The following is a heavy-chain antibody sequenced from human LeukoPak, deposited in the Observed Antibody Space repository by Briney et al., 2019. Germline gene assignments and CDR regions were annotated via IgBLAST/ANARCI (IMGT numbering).Heavy chain of an antibody. D-gene: IGHD3-22*01. Sequence: SETLSLTCTVSGGSISSYYWSWIRQPPGKGLEWIGYIYYSGSTDYNPSLKSRVTISVDTSKNQFSLKLSSVTAADMAVYYCAHSSGYYFRAFDIWGQGTMVTVSS. V-gene: IGHV4-59*08. CDR3: AHSSGYYFRAFDI. CDR2: IYYSGST. CDR1: GGSISSYY. J-gene: IGHJ3*02.